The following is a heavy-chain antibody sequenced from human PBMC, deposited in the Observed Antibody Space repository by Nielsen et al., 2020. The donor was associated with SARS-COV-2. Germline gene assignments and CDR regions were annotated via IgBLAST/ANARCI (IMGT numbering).Heavy chain of an antibody. V-gene: IGHV4-34*01. D-gene: IGHD6-6*01. CDR3: ARGWAIAARPRVWYFDL. CDR2: INHSGST. Sequence: WIRQPPGKGLEWIGEINHSGSTNYNPSLKSRVTISVDTSKNQFSLKLSSVTAADTAVYYCARGWAIAARPRVWYFDLWGCGTLVTVSS. J-gene: IGHJ2*01.